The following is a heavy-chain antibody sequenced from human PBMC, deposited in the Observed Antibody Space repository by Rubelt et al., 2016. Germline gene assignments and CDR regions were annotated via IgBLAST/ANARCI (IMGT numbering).Heavy chain of an antibody. CDR2: ISYSGST. J-gene: IGHJ4*02. D-gene: IGHD3-10*01. V-gene: IGHV4-31*03. CDR1: GGSISSGSFY. Sequence: QVQLQESGPGLVKPSQTLSLTCTVSGGSISSGSFYWSWLRQHPGKGLEWIGYISYSGSTDYNPSLKSRVTIPLDTSKNQFFLKLTSVTAADTAVDYCARDLRVRGVTGVFDYWGQGTLVTVSS. CDR3: ARDLRVRGVTGVFDY.